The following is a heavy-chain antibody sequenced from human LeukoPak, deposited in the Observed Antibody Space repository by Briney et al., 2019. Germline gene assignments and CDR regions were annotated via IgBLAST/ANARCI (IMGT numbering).Heavy chain of an antibody. J-gene: IGHJ3*02. V-gene: IGHV1-46*01. D-gene: IGHD6-13*01. CDR3: ARDQYSSSWYSAFDI. Sequence: ASVKVSCKASGYTFTSYYKHWVRQAPGQGLEWMGIINPSGGSTSYAQKFQGRVTMTRDMSTSTVYMELSSLRSEDTAVYYCARDQYSSSWYSAFDIWGQGTMVTVSS. CDR1: GYTFTSYY. CDR2: INPSGGST.